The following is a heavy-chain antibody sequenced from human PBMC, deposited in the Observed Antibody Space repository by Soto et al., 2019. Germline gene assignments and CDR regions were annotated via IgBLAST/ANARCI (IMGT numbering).Heavy chain of an antibody. J-gene: IGHJ4*02. D-gene: IGHD4-17*01. CDR1: GGSISSYY. Sequence: SETLSLTCTVSGGSISSYYWSWIRQPPGKGLEWIGYIYYSGSTNYNPSLKSRVTISVDTSKNQFSLKLSSVTAADTAVYYCARDYGDCFVYWDQGTLVTVSS. CDR2: IYYSGST. CDR3: ARDYGDCFVY. V-gene: IGHV4-59*01.